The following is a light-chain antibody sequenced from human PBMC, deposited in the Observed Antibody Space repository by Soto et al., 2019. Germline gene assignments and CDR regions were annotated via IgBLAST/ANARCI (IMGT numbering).Light chain of an antibody. Sequence: QSALTQPPSVSGSPGQSVAISCTGTSSDVGSYNRVSWYQQAPGTAPKVMIYEVSNRPSGVPDRFSGSKSGNTASLTISGLQPEDEDDYYCYSFTSSNTYVFVTGTKVTVL. CDR2: EVS. CDR3: YSFTSSNTYV. V-gene: IGLV2-18*02. J-gene: IGLJ1*01. CDR1: SSDVGSYNR.